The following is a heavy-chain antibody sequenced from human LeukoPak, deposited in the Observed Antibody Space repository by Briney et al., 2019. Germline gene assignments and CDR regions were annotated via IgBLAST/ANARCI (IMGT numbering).Heavy chain of an antibody. CDR2: SSHTGGIT. V-gene: IGHV4-34*01. J-gene: IGHJ4*02. CDR1: GGSFSNHY. D-gene: IGHD1-26*01. Sequence: SETLSLTCAVYGGSFSNHYSTWIRQTPGRGYEWIGESSHTGGITGYNPSLNGRATIFVDSSKKQVSLRVTSVPAAGTGIYYCVSVPDVIALPFDTWGAGTVVTVSS. CDR3: VSVPDVIALPFDT.